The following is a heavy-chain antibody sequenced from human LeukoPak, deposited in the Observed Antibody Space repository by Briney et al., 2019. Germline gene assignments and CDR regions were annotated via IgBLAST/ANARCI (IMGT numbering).Heavy chain of an antibody. D-gene: IGHD3-22*01. V-gene: IGHV3-20*04. CDR1: GFTFSSYW. Sequence: GGSLRLSCAASGFTFSSYWMSWVRQAPGKGLEWVSGINWNGGSTGYADSVKGRFTISRDNAKNSLYLQMNSLRAEDTALYYCARIDSSGATGYWGQGTLVTVSS. CDR2: INWNGGST. CDR3: ARIDSSGATGY. J-gene: IGHJ4*02.